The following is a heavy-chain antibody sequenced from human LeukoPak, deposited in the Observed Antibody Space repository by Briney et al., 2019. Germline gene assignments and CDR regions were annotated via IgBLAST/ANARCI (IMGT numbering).Heavy chain of an antibody. D-gene: IGHD2-2*01. Sequence: SETLSLTCTVSGGSISGYYWSWSRQPPGKGLGWIGYIYYSGSTNYNPSLKSRVTISADTSKNQFSLKLSSVTAADTAVYYCARHRLGYCSSTSCPLGAFDIWGQGTMVTVSS. CDR3: ARHRLGYCSSTSCPLGAFDI. V-gene: IGHV4-59*08. CDR1: GGSISGYY. CDR2: IYYSGST. J-gene: IGHJ3*02.